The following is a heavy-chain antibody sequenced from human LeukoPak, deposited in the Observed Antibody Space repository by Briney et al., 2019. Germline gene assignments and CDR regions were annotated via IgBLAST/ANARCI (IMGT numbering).Heavy chain of an antibody. CDR2: IYYSGST. Sequence: SETLSLTCTVSGGSISSYYWSWIRQTPGKGLEWIGYIYYSGSTNYNPSLKSRVTMSVDTSKNQFSLKLSSVTAAETAVYYCAREGRYRYGYNEYHLYMDIWGKGTTVTVSS. CDR3: AREGRYRYGYNEYHLYMDI. D-gene: IGHD5-18*01. CDR1: GGSISSYY. J-gene: IGHJ6*03. V-gene: IGHV4-59*12.